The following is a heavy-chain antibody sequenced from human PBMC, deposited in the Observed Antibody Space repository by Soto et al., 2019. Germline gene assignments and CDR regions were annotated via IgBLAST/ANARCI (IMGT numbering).Heavy chain of an antibody. V-gene: IGHV1-3*04. J-gene: IGHJ6*02. Sequence: ASVKVSCKASGYTFRDYAFHWVRQAPGKGLAWVGWINTANGDSTYGQRFQDRVTISRDTSTSTVYLEVKSLNSEDTALYYCARAAAVGNGCYYTGMDVWG. D-gene: IGHD2-2*01. CDR2: INTANGDS. CDR1: GYTFRDYA. CDR3: ARAAAVGNGCYYTGMDV.